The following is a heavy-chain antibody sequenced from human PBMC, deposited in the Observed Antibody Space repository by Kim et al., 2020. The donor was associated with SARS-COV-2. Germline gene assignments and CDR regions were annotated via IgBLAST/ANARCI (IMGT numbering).Heavy chain of an antibody. CDR3: AHIYGSGSNDAFDI. D-gene: IGHD3-10*01. J-gene: IGHJ3*02. V-gene: IGHV1-69*13. CDR2: IIPIFGTA. Sequence: AVKVSCKASGGTFSSYAISWVRQAPGQGLEWMGGIIPIFGTANYAQKFQGRVTITADESTSTAYMELSSLRSEDTAVYYCAHIYGSGSNDAFDIWGQGTMVTVSS. CDR1: GGTFSSYA.